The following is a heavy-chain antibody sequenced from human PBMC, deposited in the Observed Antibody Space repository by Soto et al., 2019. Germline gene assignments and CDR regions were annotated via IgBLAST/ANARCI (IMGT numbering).Heavy chain of an antibody. CDR3: ARDVVLHYDFWSGPLTYYYYGMDV. D-gene: IGHD3-3*01. Sequence: GGSLRLSCAASGFTFSAYYMSWIRQAPGKGLEWVSSISSSGSTTYYADSVKGRFTIPRDNAKNSLYLQMKSLRAEDTAVYYCARDVVLHYDFWSGPLTYYYYGMDVGGQGTRVTVSS. J-gene: IGHJ6*02. CDR1: GFTFSAYY. V-gene: IGHV3-11*01. CDR2: ISSSGSTT.